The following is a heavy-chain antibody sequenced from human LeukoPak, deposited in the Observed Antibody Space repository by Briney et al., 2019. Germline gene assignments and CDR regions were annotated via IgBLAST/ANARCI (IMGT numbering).Heavy chain of an antibody. V-gene: IGHV3-30*02. J-gene: IGHJ3*02. CDR3: AKDLRWEYGAFDI. CDR1: GFTFSSYG. CDR2: IRYDGSNK. Sequence: PGGSLRLSCAASGFTFSSYGMHWVRQAPGKGLEWVAFIRYDGSNKYYADSVKGRFTISRDNSKNTLYLQMNSLRAEDTAVYYCAKDLRWEYGAFDIWGQGTMVTVSS. D-gene: IGHD1-26*01.